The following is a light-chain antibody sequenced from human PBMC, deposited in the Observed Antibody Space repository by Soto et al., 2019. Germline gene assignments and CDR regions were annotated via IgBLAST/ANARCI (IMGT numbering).Light chain of an antibody. CDR1: SSNIGAGYN. CDR2: GNS. Sequence: QSVLTQPPSVSGAPGQRVTISCTGSSSNIGAGYNVHWCQQLPGTAPKLLIYGNSNRPSGVPDRFSGSKSGTSASLAITGLQAEDEADYYCQSYASSLSGAVVFGGGTQLTVL. CDR3: QSYASSLSGAVV. V-gene: IGLV1-40*01. J-gene: IGLJ2*01.